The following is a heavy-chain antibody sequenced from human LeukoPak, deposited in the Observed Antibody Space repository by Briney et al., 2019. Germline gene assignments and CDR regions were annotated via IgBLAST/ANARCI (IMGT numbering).Heavy chain of an antibody. D-gene: IGHD5-12*01. CDR2: INPNSGGA. J-gene: IGHJ5*02. CDR1: GYTFTGYY. CDR3: ARRYIVDPRFDP. Sequence: ASVKVSCKASGYTFTGYYMNWVRQAPGQGLEWMGWINPNSGGANYAQKFQGRVTMTRDTSISTAYMELSRLRSDDTAVYYCARRYIVDPRFDPWGQGTLVTVSS. V-gene: IGHV1-2*02.